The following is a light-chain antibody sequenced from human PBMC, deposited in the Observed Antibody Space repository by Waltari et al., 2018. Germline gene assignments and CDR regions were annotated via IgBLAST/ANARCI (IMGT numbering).Light chain of an antibody. CDR3: QKYSSSPHS. J-gene: IGKJ2*03. V-gene: IGKV3-20*01. CDR2: GAS. CDR1: QSVSSY. Sequence: VISTQSPATLSLSPGERATLSCRASQSVSSYLAWYQQKPGQAPRPLIYGASGRATGIPNRFSGSGSETEYTLTISSLRPEDFAVYYCQKYSSSPHSFGQGTKVEIK.